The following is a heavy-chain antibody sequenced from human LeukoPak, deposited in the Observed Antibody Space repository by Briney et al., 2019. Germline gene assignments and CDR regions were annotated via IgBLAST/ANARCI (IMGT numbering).Heavy chain of an antibody. CDR2: ISGSGGST. D-gene: IGHD4-23*01. Sequence: GGSLRLSGAASGFTFSSYAMSWVRQAPGKGREWCSAISGSGGSTYYADSLKGRFTISRDNSKNTLYLQLNSLRAEDTAVYYCARDLRTPSDTNIAIDYWGQETLVTVSS. J-gene: IGHJ4*02. CDR1: GFTFSSYA. V-gene: IGHV3-23*01. CDR3: ARDLRTPSDTNIAIDY.